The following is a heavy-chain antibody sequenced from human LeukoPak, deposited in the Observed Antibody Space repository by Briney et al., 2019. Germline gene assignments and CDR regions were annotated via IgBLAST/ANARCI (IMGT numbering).Heavy chain of an antibody. V-gene: IGHV3-66*01. CDR2: IYTGGST. CDR1: GFTVSTNY. D-gene: IGHD4-17*01. Sequence: PWGALRLSCAASGFTVSTNYLSWVREAPGKGLECVSIIYTGGSTYYADSVKGGFIISRDNSKSTVYLQMNSLRGEDTAVYYYARMESTTVTAIDYWGQGTLGTVSS. J-gene: IGHJ4*02. CDR3: ARMESTTVTAIDY.